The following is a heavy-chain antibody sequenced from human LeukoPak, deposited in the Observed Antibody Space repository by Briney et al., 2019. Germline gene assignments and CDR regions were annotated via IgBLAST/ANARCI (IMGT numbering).Heavy chain of an antibody. CDR1: GYTFTSYG. V-gene: IGHV1-18*01. CDR2: ISAYNGNT. D-gene: IGHD1-26*01. Sequence: RASVKVSCKASGYTFTSYGVSWVRQAPGQGLEWMGWISAYNGNTNYAQKLQGRVTMTTDTSASTAYMELRSLTSDDTAVYYCARAPRGGASDYWGQGTLVTVSS. J-gene: IGHJ4*02. CDR3: ARAPRGGASDY.